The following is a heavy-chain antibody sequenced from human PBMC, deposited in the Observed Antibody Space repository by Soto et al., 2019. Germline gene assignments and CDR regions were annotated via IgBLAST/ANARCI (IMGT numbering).Heavy chain of an antibody. Sequence: SQTMSLSCTVFGGSISSYYWSWIRQPRGKGLEWIGYIYYSGSTNYNPSLKSRVPISVDTSKNQFSLKLSSVTAADTAGYYCARDYRDCSSTSCYPVHFDYWGQGTLVTVSS. V-gene: IGHV4-59*01. D-gene: IGHD2-2*01. CDR2: IYYSGST. J-gene: IGHJ4*02. CDR3: ARDYRDCSSTSCYPVHFDY. CDR1: GGSISSYY.